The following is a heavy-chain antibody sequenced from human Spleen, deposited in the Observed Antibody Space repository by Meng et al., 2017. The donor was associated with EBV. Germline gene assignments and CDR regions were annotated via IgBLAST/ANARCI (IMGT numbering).Heavy chain of an antibody. CDR3: AYFGDLPPLW. J-gene: IGHJ4*02. CDR1: GHTFTSHY. D-gene: IGHD3-16*01. Sequence: QVQRGHTGGEVKQPGAAVKVSCRPSGHTFTSHYTHWVRHAPGQGLKCMGIITPSGGSTSYAQNFQGRVTMTRDTSTSTVYMDLSSLRSEDTAVFFCAYFGDLPPLWWGQGTLVTVSS. CDR2: ITPSGGST. V-gene: IGHV1-46*01.